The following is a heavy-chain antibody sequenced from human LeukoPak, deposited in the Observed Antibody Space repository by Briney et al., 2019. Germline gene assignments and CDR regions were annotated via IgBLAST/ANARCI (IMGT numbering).Heavy chain of an antibody. CDR1: GYTFTSYA. D-gene: IGHD2-15*01. J-gene: IGHJ4*02. CDR3: ARDNCSGGSCNYYFDY. CDR2: ITPSGGT. Sequence: ASVKVSCKASGYTFTSYAMHWVRQAPGQGLEWMGWITPSGGTNYPQKFQGRVAITRDTSISTAYMDLSRLTSDDTAVYYCARDNCSGGSCNYYFDYWGQGTLVTVSS. V-gene: IGHV1-2*02.